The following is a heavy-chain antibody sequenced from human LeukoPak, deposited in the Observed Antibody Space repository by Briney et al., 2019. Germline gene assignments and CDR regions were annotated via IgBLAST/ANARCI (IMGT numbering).Heavy chain of an antibody. J-gene: IGHJ4*02. Sequence: SETLSLTCAVYGGSFSGYYWSWIRQPPGKGPEWIGEINHSGSTNYNPSLKSRVTISVDTSKNQFSLKLSSVTAADTAVYYCARRYSSSWYVGYWGQGTLVTVSS. D-gene: IGHD6-13*01. CDR2: INHSGST. CDR3: ARRYSSSWYVGY. V-gene: IGHV4-34*01. CDR1: GGSFSGYY.